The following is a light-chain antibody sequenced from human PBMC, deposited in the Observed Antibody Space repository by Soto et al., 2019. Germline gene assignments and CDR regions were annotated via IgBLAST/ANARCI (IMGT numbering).Light chain of an antibody. CDR2: RAS. Sequence: EIVMTQSPATLSVSPGGSATLSCRASQHVSSNFAWYRQKPGQAPTLVIYRASTRATGIPARFSGSGSGTEFTLTISSLQSEDFAVYYWQQYNNWPYTFGQGTKLEIK. CDR1: QHVSSN. CDR3: QQYNNWPYT. V-gene: IGKV3-15*01. J-gene: IGKJ2*01.